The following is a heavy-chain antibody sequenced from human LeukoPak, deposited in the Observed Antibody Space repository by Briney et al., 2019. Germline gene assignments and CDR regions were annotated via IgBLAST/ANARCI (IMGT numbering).Heavy chain of an antibody. CDR2: IYYSGST. CDR3: ARDSRWASSGYCYDY. V-gene: IGHV4-59*01. D-gene: IGHD3-22*01. J-gene: IGHJ4*02. Sequence: SETLSLTCTVSGDSISNYYWSWIRQPPGKGLEWIGYIYYSGSTNYNPSLKSRVTISVDTSKNQFSLKLSSVTAADTAVYYCARDSRWASSGYCYDYWGQGTLVTVSS. CDR1: GDSISNYY.